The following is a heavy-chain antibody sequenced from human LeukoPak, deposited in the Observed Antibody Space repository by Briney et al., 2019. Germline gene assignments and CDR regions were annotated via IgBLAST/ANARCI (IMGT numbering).Heavy chain of an antibody. CDR3: AGGNSGIYFWSAFDI. J-gene: IGHJ3*02. Sequence: SETLSLTCTVSGVSISSGSYYWSWIWQPAGKGLEWIGRIYTSGSTNYNSSLKSRVTISVDTSKNQFSLKLSSVTAADTAVYYCAGGNSGIYFWSAFDIWGQGTMVTVSS. V-gene: IGHV4-61*02. CDR1: GVSISSGSYY. D-gene: IGHD1-26*01. CDR2: IYTSGST.